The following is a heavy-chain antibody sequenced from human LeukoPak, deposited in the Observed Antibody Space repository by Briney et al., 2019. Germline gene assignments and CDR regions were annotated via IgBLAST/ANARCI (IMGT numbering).Heavy chain of an antibody. CDR1: GDSINDYY. CDR2: IYTSGSTNY. D-gene: IGHD3-10*01. CDR3: ARGYGSATKEAFDI. J-gene: IGHJ3*02. Sequence: SETLSLTCTVSGDSINDYYWSWIRQPAGKGLEWIGRIYTSGSTNYNYNPSLKSRVTMSVDTSKKQFSLKASSVTAADTAVYYCARGYGSATKEAFDIWGQGTMVTVSS. V-gene: IGHV4-4*07.